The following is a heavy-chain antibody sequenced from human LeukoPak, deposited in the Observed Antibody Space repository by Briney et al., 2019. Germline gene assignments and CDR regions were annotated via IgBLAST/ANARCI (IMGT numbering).Heavy chain of an antibody. CDR3: TRGSLGDGSLLIDY. Sequence: PGGSLRVSCAAAGFSFNRIWLHWVRQAPGKGLVWVSRINSDGSDITYADSVKGRFTISRDNAKNTVYVQMNSLRAEDTAVYYCTRGSLGDGSLLIDYWGPGTLVTVSS. CDR2: INSDGSDI. D-gene: IGHD3-10*01. J-gene: IGHJ4*02. CDR1: GFSFNRIW. V-gene: IGHV3-74*01.